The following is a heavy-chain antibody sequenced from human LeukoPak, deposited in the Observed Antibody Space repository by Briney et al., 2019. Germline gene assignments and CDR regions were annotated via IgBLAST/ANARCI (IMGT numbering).Heavy chain of an antibody. CDR3: AALVVAADYWYFDL. D-gene: IGHD2-15*01. J-gene: IGHJ2*01. V-gene: IGHV5-51*01. Sequence: GESLKISCKGSGYSFTSYWIGWVRQMPGKGLEWMGIIYPGDSDTRYSPSFQGQVTFSADKSICTAYLQWSSLKASDTAMYYCAALVVAADYWYFDLWGRGTLVTVSS. CDR2: IYPGDSDT. CDR1: GYSFTSYW.